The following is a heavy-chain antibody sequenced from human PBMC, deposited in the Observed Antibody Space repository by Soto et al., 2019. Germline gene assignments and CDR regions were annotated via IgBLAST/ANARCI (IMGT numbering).Heavy chain of an antibody. V-gene: IGHV1-69*13. CDR3: ARDIPPRYSSAPRFDP. CDR2: IIPIFGTA. CDR1: GGTFSSYA. J-gene: IGHJ5*02. D-gene: IGHD6-25*01. Sequence: AASVKVSCKASGGTFSSYAISWVRQAPGQGLEWMGGIIPIFGTANYAQKFQGRVTITADESTSTAYMELSSLRSEDTAVYYCARDIPPRYSSAPRFDPWGQGTLVTVSS.